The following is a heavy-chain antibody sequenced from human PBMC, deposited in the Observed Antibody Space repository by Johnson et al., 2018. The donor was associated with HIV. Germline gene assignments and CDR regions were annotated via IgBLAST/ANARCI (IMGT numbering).Heavy chain of an antibody. D-gene: IGHD3-22*01. CDR2: IKSKTDGGTT. CDR1: GFTFTSAW. CDR3: TSLAMIVEEGAFDI. J-gene: IGHJ3*02. Sequence: VQLVESGGGLVKPGGSLRLSCAVSGFTFTSAWMSWVRQSPGKGLEWVGRIKSKTDGGTTDYAAPVKGRFTISSDDSKNTAYLQMNSLKTEDTAVYYCTSLAMIVEEGAFDIWGQGTMVTVSS. V-gene: IGHV3-15*01.